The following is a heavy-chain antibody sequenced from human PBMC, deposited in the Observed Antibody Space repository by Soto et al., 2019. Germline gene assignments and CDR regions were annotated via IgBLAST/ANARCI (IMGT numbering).Heavy chain of an antibody. Sequence: GGSLRLSCAASGFTVSSNYMSWVRQAPGKGLEWVSVIYSGGSTYYADAVKGRFTISRDNSKNTLYLQMNSLRAEDTAVYYCARAVSVGIRQDAFDIWGQGTMVTVSS. CDR3: ARAVSVGIRQDAFDI. CDR2: IYSGGST. V-gene: IGHV3-53*01. D-gene: IGHD7-27*01. CDR1: GFTVSSNY. J-gene: IGHJ3*02.